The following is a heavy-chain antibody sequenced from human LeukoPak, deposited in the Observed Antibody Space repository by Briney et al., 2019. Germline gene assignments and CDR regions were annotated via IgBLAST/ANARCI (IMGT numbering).Heavy chain of an antibody. Sequence: GESLKISCKVSGYTFTNYWIGWVRQMPGKGLEWMGIIYPADSDTGYSPSFQGQVTISADKSTNTAYLQWSSLKASDTAMYYCARAVGVVVVAAMFRVPSWFDPWGQGTLVTVSS. CDR1: GYTFTNYW. V-gene: IGHV5-51*01. CDR3: ARAVGVVVVAAMFRVPSWFDP. CDR2: IYPADSDT. J-gene: IGHJ5*02. D-gene: IGHD2-15*01.